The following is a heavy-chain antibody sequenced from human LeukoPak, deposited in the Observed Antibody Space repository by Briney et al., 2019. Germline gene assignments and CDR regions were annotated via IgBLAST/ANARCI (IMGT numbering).Heavy chain of an antibody. CDR2: IYYGGST. D-gene: IGHD6-19*01. V-gene: IGHV4-39*01. J-gene: IGHJ4*02. Sequence: SETLSLTCTVSGGSISSSSYYWGWIRQPPGKGLEWIGSIYYGGSTYYNPSLKSRVTISVDTSKNQFSLKLSSVTAADTAVYYCARLIAVAGCFDYWGQGTLVTVSS. CDR1: GGSISSSSYY. CDR3: ARLIAVAGCFDY.